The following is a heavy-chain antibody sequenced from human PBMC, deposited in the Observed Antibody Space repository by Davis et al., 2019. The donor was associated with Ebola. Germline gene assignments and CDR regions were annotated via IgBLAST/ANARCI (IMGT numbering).Heavy chain of an antibody. CDR2: ISSSSSYT. CDR3: ARALISSLGGMDV. V-gene: IGHV3-21*05. Sequence: GESLKISCAASGFTFSTYSMSWVRQAPGKGLEWVSYISSSSSYTNYADSVKGRFTISRDNAKNSLYLQMNSLRAEDTAVYYCARALISSLGGMDVWGQGTTVTVSS. D-gene: IGHD6-19*01. CDR1: GFTFSTYS. J-gene: IGHJ6*02.